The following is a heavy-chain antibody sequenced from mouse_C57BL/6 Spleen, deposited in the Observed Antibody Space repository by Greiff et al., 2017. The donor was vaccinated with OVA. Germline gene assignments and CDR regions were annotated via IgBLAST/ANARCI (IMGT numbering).Heavy chain of an antibody. D-gene: IGHD1-1*01. CDR3: TRRGVDSAMDY. CDR1: GFTFSSYA. Sequence: EVQGVESGEGLVKPGGSLKLSCAASGFTFSSYAMSWVRQTPEKRLEWVAYISSGGDYIYYADTVKGRFTISRDNARNTLYLQMSSLKSEDTAMYYCTRRGVDSAMDYWGQGTSVTVSS. CDR2: ISSGGDYI. J-gene: IGHJ4*01. V-gene: IGHV5-9-1*02.